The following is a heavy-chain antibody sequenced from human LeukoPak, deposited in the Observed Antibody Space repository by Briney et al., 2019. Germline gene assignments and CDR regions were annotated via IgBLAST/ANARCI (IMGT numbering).Heavy chain of an antibody. D-gene: IGHD4-11*01. CDR1: GGSISGSSYY. J-gene: IGHJ4*02. Sequence: SETLSLTCTVSGGSISGSSYYWGWIRQPPGKGLEWIGSIHYSGSTYYKPSLKSRVTMSVDTSKNQFSLKLSSVTAADTAVYYCARPQRYSNYALDYWGRGTLVTVSS. CDR3: ARPQRYSNYALDY. CDR2: IHYSGST. V-gene: IGHV4-39*01.